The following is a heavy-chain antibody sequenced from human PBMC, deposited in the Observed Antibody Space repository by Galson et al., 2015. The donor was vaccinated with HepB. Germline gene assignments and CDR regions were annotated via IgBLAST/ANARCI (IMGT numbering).Heavy chain of an antibody. D-gene: IGHD3-9*01. Sequence: SLRLSCAASGFTFSSYGMHWVRQAPGKGLEWVAFIRYDGSNKYYADSVKGRFTISRDNSKNTLYLQMNSLRAEDTAVYYCAKSLRYFDWNWFDPWGQGTLVTVSS. V-gene: IGHV3-30*02. J-gene: IGHJ5*02. CDR1: GFTFSSYG. CDR3: AKSLRYFDWNWFDP. CDR2: IRYDGSNK.